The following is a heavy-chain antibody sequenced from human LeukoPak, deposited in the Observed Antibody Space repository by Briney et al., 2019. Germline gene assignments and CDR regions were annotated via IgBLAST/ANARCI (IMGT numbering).Heavy chain of an antibody. V-gene: IGHV1-18*01. Sequence: ASVKVSCKASGYSFTNYGIMWVRQAPGQGLEWMGWITPYNGNTNYARKFQGRVTMTTDTYTSTAYMELRSLRSDDTVVYYCARERATTTTDRRLDVWGQGTTVIVSS. D-gene: IGHD1-26*01. J-gene: IGHJ6*02. CDR2: ITPYNGNT. CDR1: GYSFTNYG. CDR3: ARERATTTTDRRLDV.